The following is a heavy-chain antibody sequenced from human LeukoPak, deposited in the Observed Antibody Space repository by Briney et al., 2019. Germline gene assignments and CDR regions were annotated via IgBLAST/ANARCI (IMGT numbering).Heavy chain of an antibody. CDR2: INKDGGEK. V-gene: IGHV3-7*01. D-gene: IGHD5-24*01. J-gene: IGHJ4*02. CDR1: GFTFSDYW. CDR3: ARDMGWQQFDQ. Sequence: HAGGSLRLSCVASGFTFSDYWMTWVRQAPGKGLERVANINKDGGEKYYMESVKGRFTISRDNAKNSLYLQMNSLTVEDTAVYYCARDMGWQQFDQWGQGTLVTVSS.